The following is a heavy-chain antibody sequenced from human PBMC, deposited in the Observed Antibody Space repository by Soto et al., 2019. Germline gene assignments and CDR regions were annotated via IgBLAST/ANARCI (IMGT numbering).Heavy chain of an antibody. CDR1: GFTFSSYG. CDR2: ISYDGSNK. CDR3: AKDYAPVLLQTGNYFDY. J-gene: IGHJ4*02. Sequence: QVQLVESGGGVVQPGRSLRLSCAASGFTFSSYGMHWVRQAPGKGLEWVAVISYDGSNKYYADSVKGRFTISRDNSKNTLYLQMNSLRAEDTAVYYCAKDYAPVLLQTGNYFDYCGQGTLVTVSS. D-gene: IGHD3-10*01. V-gene: IGHV3-30*18.